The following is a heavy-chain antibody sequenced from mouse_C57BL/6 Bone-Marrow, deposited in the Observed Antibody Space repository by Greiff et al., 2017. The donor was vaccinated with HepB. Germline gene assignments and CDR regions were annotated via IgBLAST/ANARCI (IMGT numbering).Heavy chain of an antibody. CDR1: GFTFSSYG. CDR3: ARQSGSAWFAY. J-gene: IGHJ3*01. D-gene: IGHD1-3*01. CDR2: ISSGGSYT. Sequence: EVKLVESGGDLVKPGGSLKLSCAASGFTFSSYGMSWVRQTPDKRLEWVATISSGGSYTYYPDSVKGRFTISRDNAKNTLYLQMSSLKSEDTALYYCARQSGSAWFAYWGQGTLVTVSA. V-gene: IGHV5-6*01.